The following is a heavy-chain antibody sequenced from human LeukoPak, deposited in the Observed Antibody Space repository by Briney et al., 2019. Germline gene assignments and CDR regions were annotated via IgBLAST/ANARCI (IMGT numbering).Heavy chain of an antibody. Sequence: ASVKVSCKASGYTFTGYYMHWVRQAPGQGLEWMGWINPNSGGTNYAQKFQGRVTMTRDASISTAYMELSRLRSDDTAVYYCARLLWSGSYNAFDIWGQGTMVTVPS. D-gene: IGHD1-26*01. V-gene: IGHV1-2*02. CDR2: INPNSGGT. CDR1: GYTFTGYY. J-gene: IGHJ3*02. CDR3: ARLLWSGSYNAFDI.